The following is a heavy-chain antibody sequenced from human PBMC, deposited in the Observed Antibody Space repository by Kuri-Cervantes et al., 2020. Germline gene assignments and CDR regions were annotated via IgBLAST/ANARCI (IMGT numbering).Heavy chain of an antibody. Sequence: GGSLRLSCAASGFTSSSYGMHWVRQAPGKGLEWVAVISYDGSNKYYADSVKGRFTISRDNSKNTLYLQMNSLRAEDTAVYYCARDQGVAGATLLDYWGQGALVTVSS. CDR3: ARDQGVAGATLLDY. J-gene: IGHJ4*02. D-gene: IGHD1-26*01. CDR1: GFTSSSYG. CDR2: ISYDGSNK. V-gene: IGHV3-30*03.